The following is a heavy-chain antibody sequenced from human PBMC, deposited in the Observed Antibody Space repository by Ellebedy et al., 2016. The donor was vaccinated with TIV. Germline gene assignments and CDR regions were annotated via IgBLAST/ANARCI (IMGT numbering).Heavy chain of an antibody. D-gene: IGHD4-17*01. CDR1: GGSSSGYY. CDR3: ATGLGYGVLDF. Sequence: MPSETLSLTCAVSGGSSSGYYWTWIRQSPGKGLEWIGEINQSGFTNYNPSLQSRVTMSADTSKNQFFLKVTSVTAADTGIYFCATGLGYGVLDFWGQGTLFSVSS. J-gene: IGHJ4*02. V-gene: IGHV4-34*01. CDR2: INQSGFT.